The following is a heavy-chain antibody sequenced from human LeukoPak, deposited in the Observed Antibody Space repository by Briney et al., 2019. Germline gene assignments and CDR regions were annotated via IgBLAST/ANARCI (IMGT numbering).Heavy chain of an antibody. CDR2: IYYSENT. J-gene: IGHJ4*02. CDR3: ARSHKAMAGEGLFDC. Sequence: PSETLSLTCTVSGGSISSYYWSWIRQPPGKGLEWIGYIYYSENTNYNPSLKSRVTISVDTSKNQFSLKLSSVTAADTAVYYCARSHKAMAGEGLFDCWGQGTLVTVSS. D-gene: IGHD5-18*01. V-gene: IGHV4-59*12. CDR1: GGSISSYY.